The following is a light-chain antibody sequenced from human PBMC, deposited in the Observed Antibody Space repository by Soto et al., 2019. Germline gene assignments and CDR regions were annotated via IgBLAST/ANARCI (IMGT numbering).Light chain of an antibody. Sequence: EIVLTQSPGTLSLSPGERATLSCRASQSINSRYLAWYQQKPGQAPRLLIYGASSRATGIPDRFSGSGSGTDFTLTISRLEPEDFAVYYCQQFGSSPGFTFGPWTIVDIK. V-gene: IGKV3-20*01. J-gene: IGKJ3*01. CDR1: QSINSRY. CDR2: GAS. CDR3: QQFGSSPGFT.